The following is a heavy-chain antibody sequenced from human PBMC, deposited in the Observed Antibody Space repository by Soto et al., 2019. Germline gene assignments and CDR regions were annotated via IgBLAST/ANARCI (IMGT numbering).Heavy chain of an antibody. J-gene: IGHJ6*02. CDR2: FDPEDGET. CDR1: GYTLTELS. D-gene: IGHD2-21*02. CDR3: ATPPYCGGDCYSDYYYGMDV. V-gene: IGHV1-24*01. Sequence: ASVKVSCKVSGYTLTELSMHWVRQAPGKGLEWMGGFDPEDGETIYAQKFQGRVTMTEDTSTDTAYMELSSLRSEDTAVYYCATPPYCGGDCYSDYYYGMDVWGQGTTVTVSS.